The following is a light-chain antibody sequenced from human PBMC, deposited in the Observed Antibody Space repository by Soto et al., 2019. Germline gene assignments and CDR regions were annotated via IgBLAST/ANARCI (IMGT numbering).Light chain of an antibody. CDR1: QSVSSN. CDR3: QQYGSLSWT. J-gene: IGKJ1*01. CDR2: DAS. Sequence: EIVMTQSPATLSVSPGERATLSCRASQSVSSNLAWYQQKPGQAPSLLIYDASNRATGIPARFSGSGSGADFTLTISSLEPEDFAVYYCQQYGSLSWTFGQGTKVDNK. V-gene: IGKV3D-15*01.